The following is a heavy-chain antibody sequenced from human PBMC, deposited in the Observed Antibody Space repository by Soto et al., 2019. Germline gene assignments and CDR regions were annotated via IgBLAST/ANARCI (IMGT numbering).Heavy chain of an antibody. V-gene: IGHV3-66*01. J-gene: IGHJ4*02. CDR3: ARGGTMALDY. Sequence: GVSLRLSCAAAGVTISSNYMSWVRQAPGKGLEWVSVIYSGGSTYYADSVKGRFTISRDNSKNTLYLQMNSLRADDTAVYYCARGGTMALDYWGQGTLVTVSS. CDR2: IYSGGST. D-gene: IGHD3-10*01. CDR1: GVTISSNY.